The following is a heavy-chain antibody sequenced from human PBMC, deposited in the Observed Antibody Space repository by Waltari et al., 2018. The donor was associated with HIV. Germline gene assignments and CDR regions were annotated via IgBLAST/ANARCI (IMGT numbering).Heavy chain of an antibody. J-gene: IGHJ4*02. Sequence: EVQLVESGGGLVQPGRSLRLSCAASGFTFDDYAMHWVRQAPGKGLAWVSAISWNRGSIGYADSVKGRFTMSRDNARNSLYLQMNSRRAEDTAMYHCAILPFWSGYYGGNGWDYWGQGTLVTVSS. CDR2: ISWNRGSI. CDR1: GFTFDDYA. D-gene: IGHD3-3*01. CDR3: AILPFWSGYYGGNGWDY. V-gene: IGHV3-9*01.